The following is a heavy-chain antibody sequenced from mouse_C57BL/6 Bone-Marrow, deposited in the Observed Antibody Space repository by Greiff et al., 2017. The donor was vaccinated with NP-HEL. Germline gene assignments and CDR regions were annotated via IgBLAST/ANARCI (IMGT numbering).Heavy chain of an antibody. J-gene: IGHJ4*01. CDR3: ARGATLVALYAMDY. CDR1: GYTFTSYG. V-gene: IGHV1-81*01. CDR2: IYPRSGNT. D-gene: IGHD1-1*01. Sequence: QVQLQQSGAELARPGASVKLSCKASGYTFTSYGISWVKQRTGQGLEWIGEIYPRSGNTYYNEKFKGKATLTADKSSSTAYMELRSLTSEDSAVYFCARGATLVALYAMDYWGQGTSVTVSS.